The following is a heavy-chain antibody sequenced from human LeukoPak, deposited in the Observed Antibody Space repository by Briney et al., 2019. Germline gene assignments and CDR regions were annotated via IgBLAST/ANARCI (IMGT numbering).Heavy chain of an antibody. CDR1: GGSISSYY. J-gene: IGHJ4*02. V-gene: IGHV4-59*01. Sequence: PSETLSLTCTVSGGSISSYYWSWIRKPPGKGLEWIGYIYYSGGTNYNPSLKSRVTISVDTSKNQFSLKLSSVTAADTAVYYCARDRTGEYYFDYWGQGTLVTVSS. CDR3: ARDRTGEYYFDY. CDR2: IYYSGGT. D-gene: IGHD7-27*01.